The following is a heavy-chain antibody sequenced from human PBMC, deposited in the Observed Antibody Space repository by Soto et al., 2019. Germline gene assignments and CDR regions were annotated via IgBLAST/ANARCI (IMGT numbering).Heavy chain of an antibody. Sequence: HPGGSLRLSCTASGFTFDEYALSWFRQAPGKGLEWVSFIRSNAHGGTTEFAASVKGRFTISRDDSKSIAYLQMNSLKTEDTAVYYCTRNLEVTTFGHIHPTFYYMDVWGKGTTVTVSS. CDR3: TRNLEVTTFGHIHPTFYYMDV. V-gene: IGHV3-49*03. CDR2: IRSNAHGGTT. J-gene: IGHJ6*03. CDR1: GFTFDEYA. D-gene: IGHD3-16*01.